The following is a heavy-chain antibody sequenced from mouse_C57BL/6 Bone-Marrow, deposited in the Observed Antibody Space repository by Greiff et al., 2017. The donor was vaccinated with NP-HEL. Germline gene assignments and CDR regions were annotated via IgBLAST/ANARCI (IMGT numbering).Heavy chain of an antibody. CDR3: TRYYGSLDY. CDR2: IHPNSGST. CDR1: GYTFTSYW. Sequence: QVQLQQPGAELVKPGASVKLSCKASGYTFTSYWMHWVKQRPGQGLEWIGMIHPNSGSTKYNEKFKSKATLTVDKSSSTAYMQLSSLTSEDSAVYYCTRYYGSLDYWGKGTTLTVSS. D-gene: IGHD1-1*01. J-gene: IGHJ2*01. V-gene: IGHV1-64*01.